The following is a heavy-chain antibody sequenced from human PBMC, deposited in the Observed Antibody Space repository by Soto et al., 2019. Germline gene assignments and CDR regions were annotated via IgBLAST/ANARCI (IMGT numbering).Heavy chain of an antibody. Sequence: QVQLVESGGGVVQPGRSLRLSCAASGFTFSSYAMHWVRQAPGKGLEWVAVISYDGSDKYYADSVKGRFTISRDNSKNTLNLQMNILRADDTAVYYCAKALGELSPESYDYWGQGNLITVSS. D-gene: IGHD3-16*02. J-gene: IGHJ4*02. CDR1: GFTFSSYA. CDR3: AKALGELSPESYDY. V-gene: IGHV3-30*18. CDR2: ISYDGSDK.